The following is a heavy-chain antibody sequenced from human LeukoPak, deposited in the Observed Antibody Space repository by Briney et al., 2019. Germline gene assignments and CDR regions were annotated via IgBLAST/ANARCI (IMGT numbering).Heavy chain of an antibody. D-gene: IGHD4-17*01. V-gene: IGHV3-66*01. CDR2: IYIGGTT. CDR3: AREYGDYVYY. CDR1: GFTVSSNY. J-gene: IGHJ4*02. Sequence: GGSLRLSCAASGFTVSSNYMRWVREAPGEGLEWGSGIYIGGTTYYADSVKGRFTISRDNSKNTLYLQMNSLRADDTAVYYCAREYGDYVYYWRQGTLVSVPS.